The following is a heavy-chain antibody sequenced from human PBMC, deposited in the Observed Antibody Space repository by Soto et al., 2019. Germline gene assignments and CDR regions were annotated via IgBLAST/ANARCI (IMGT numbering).Heavy chain of an antibody. Sequence: ASVKVSCKASGYTFTSYGISWVRQAPGQGLEWMGWISAYNGNTNYAQKLQGRVTMTTDTSTSTAYMELRSLRSDDTAVYYCARASRGDVYYYYMDVWGKGTTVTVSS. D-gene: IGHD2-21*01. CDR1: GYTFTSYG. V-gene: IGHV1-18*01. CDR3: ARASRGDVYYYYMDV. CDR2: ISAYNGNT. J-gene: IGHJ6*03.